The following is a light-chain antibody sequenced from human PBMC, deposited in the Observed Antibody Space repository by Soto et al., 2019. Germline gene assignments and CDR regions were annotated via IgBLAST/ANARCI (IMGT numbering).Light chain of an antibody. V-gene: IGKV1-9*01. J-gene: IGKJ3*01. Sequence: IQLTQSPSSLSASVGDSVTITCRASQGISNYIAWYQQKPGKAPKLLIYAASTLQSGVPSRFSGSGSGTDFTLTISSLQPEDFATYYCLQLNAYPRVTFGPGTKVDIK. CDR1: QGISNY. CDR2: AAS. CDR3: LQLNAYPRVT.